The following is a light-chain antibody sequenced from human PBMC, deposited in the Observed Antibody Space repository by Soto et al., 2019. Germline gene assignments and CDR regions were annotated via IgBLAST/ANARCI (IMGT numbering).Light chain of an antibody. CDR3: LQYNSWPPRT. Sequence: ETVVTQSPPTLSVSPGERATLSCRASQSVSSNLAWYQQKPGQAPRLLIYGASTRATGIPARFSGSGSGTEFTLTISSLQSEDFAVYYCLQYNSWPPRTFGQGTKVEIK. CDR1: QSVSSN. CDR2: GAS. V-gene: IGKV3-15*01. J-gene: IGKJ1*01.